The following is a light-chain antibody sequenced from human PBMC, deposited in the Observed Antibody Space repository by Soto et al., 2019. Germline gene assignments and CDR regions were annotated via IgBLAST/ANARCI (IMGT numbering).Light chain of an antibody. CDR3: SSYTSSSTRV. CDR2: DVS. V-gene: IGLV2-14*01. J-gene: IGLJ1*01. CDR1: SSDVGGYNY. Sequence: QSASVSGSPGQSITISCTGTSSDVGGYNYVSWYQQHPGKAPKLMIYDVSNRPSGVSNRFSGSKSGNTASLTISGLQAEDEADYYCSSYTSSSTRVFGTGTKVTVL.